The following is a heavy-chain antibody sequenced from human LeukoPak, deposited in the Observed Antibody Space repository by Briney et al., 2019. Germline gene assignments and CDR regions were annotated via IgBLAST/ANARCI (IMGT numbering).Heavy chain of an antibody. V-gene: IGHV4-59*01. CDR3: ARVATTRGYFDY. CDR2: IYYSGST. Sequence: SETLSLTCTVSGGSISSYYWSWIRQPPGKGLEWIGYIYYSGSTNYIPSLKSRVTISVDTSKNQFSLKLSSVTAADTAVYYCARVATTRGYFDYWGQGTLVTVSS. D-gene: IGHD5-12*01. J-gene: IGHJ4*02. CDR1: GGSISSYY.